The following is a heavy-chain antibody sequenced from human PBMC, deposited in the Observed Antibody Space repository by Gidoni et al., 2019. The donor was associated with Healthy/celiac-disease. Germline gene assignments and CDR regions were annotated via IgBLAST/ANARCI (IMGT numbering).Heavy chain of an antibody. CDR1: GYTFTSYA. J-gene: IGHJ3*02. D-gene: IGHD5-12*01. CDR2: INAGNGNT. CDR3: ARLRDGYNLWPGAFDI. Sequence: QVQLVQSGAEVKKPGASVTVSCKASGYTFTSYAMHWVRQAPGQRLEWMGWINAGNGNTKYSQKFQGRVTITRDTSASTAYMELSSLRSEDTAVYYCARLRDGYNLWPGAFDIWGQGTMVTVSS. V-gene: IGHV1-3*01.